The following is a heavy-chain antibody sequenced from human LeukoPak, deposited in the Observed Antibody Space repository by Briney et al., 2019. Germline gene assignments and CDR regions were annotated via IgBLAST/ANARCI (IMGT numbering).Heavy chain of an antibody. CDR2: ISWNSGSI. CDR1: GFTFDDYA. CDR3: AKDIQLRGPNTRGSYYNY. J-gene: IGHJ4*02. V-gene: IGHV3-9*01. D-gene: IGHD3-10*01. Sequence: GGSLRLSCAASGFTFDDYAMHWVRQAPEKGLEWVSGISWNSGSIGYADSVKGRFTISRDNAKNSLYLQMNSLRAEDTALYYCAKDIQLRGPNTRGSYYNYWGQGTLVTVSS.